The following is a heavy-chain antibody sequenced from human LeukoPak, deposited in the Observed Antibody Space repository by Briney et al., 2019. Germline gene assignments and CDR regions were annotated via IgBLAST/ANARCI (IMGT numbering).Heavy chain of an antibody. V-gene: IGHV3-7*01. CDR1: GFTFSSYW. Sequence: GGSLRLSCAASGFTFSSYWMSWVRQAPGKGLEWVANIKQDGSEKYYVDSVKGRFTISRDNSKNTLYLQMNSLRAEDTAVYYCAREYDYYYYGMDVWGQGTTVTVSS. CDR3: AREYDYYYYGMDV. CDR2: IKQDGSEK. J-gene: IGHJ6*02.